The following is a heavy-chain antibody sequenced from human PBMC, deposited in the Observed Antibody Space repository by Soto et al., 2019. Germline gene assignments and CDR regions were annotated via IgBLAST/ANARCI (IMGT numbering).Heavy chain of an antibody. CDR1: GFTFTTYS. D-gene: IGHD4-17*01. J-gene: IGHJ4*02. Sequence: EVQLVESGGGLVKPGGSLRLSCAASGFTFTTYSMSWVRQAPGKGLEWVSSMISISSRIYYADSVKGRFTISRDNAKNSLYLEMNSLRAEDTAVYYCARYYGDYGRHDYWGPGTLVTVSS. V-gene: IGHV3-21*01. CDR2: MISISSRI. CDR3: ARYYGDYGRHDY.